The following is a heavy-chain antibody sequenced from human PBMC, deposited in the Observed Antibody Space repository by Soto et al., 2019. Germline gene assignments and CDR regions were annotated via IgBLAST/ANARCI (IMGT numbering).Heavy chain of an antibody. D-gene: IGHD2-21*02. CDR2: INPSGGRT. CDR1: GYILSSYN. V-gene: IGHV1-46*01. Sequence: QVQLVQSGAEVKEPGASVKVSCKASGYILSSYNMHWVRQAPGQGLEWMGIINPSGGRTSYAQKFQGRVTMTRDTSTNTVYMELSSLRSDDTAVYYCARTYCAADCPRRDFDYWGQGTLVTVSS. J-gene: IGHJ4*02. CDR3: ARTYCAADCPRRDFDY.